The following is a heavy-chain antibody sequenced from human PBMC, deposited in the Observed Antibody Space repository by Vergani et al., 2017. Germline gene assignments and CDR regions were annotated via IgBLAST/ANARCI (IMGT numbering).Heavy chain of an antibody. D-gene: IGHD2-15*01. CDR2: IKSDGRT. J-gene: IGHJ4*01. V-gene: IGHV3-66*02. Sequence: EVELLESGGGLAQPGWSLRVSCSASGFRVTTYYMSWVRQAPGKGLEWVSVIKSDGRTSYAESVRGRFTISRDTSRNAVYLQMNILRVEDTGVYYCTRSECSGTTCYGHYFDLWGHGILVTVSS. CDR1: GFRVTTYY. CDR3: TRSECSGTTCYGHYFDL.